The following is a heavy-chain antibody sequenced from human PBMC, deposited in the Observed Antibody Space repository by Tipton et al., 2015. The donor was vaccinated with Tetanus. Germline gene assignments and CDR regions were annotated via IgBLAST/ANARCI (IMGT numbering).Heavy chain of an antibody. D-gene: IGHD3-16*01. CDR3: ARVANRSRRRGYDL. CDR1: GDSIRDKKYY. J-gene: IGHJ3*01. CDR2: IYIPESA. V-gene: IGHV4-39*07. Sequence: GLVKPSETLSLTCTVSGDSIRDKKYYWGWIRQPPGKGLEWIGYIYIPESAKNYNPSLQSRVTISIDTSKSQFSMKLTSVTAADAAVYYCARVANRSRRRGYDLWGQGKMVIVSS.